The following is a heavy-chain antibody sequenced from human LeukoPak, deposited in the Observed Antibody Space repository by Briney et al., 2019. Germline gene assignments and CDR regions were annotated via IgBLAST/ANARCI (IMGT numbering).Heavy chain of an antibody. CDR2: IIPIFGTA. CDR1: GGTFSSYA. J-gene: IGHJ6*03. V-gene: IGHV1-69*13. CDR3: ARFSAPSTVTTDYYYYMDV. D-gene: IGHD4-17*01. Sequence: GASVKVSCKASGGTFSSYAISWVRQAPGQGLEWMGGIIPIFGTANYAQKFQGRVTITADESTSTAYMELSSLRSEDTAVYYCARFSAPSTVTTDYYYYMDVWGKGTTVTISS.